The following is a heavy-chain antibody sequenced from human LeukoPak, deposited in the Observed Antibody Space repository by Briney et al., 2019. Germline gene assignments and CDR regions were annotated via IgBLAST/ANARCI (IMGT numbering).Heavy chain of an antibody. CDR3: ARVDRYCSGGSCPNFDY. D-gene: IGHD2-15*01. J-gene: IGHJ4*02. CDR1: GYTLTELS. Sequence: ASVKVSCKVSGYTLTELSMHWVRQAPGKGLEWMGGFDPEDGETIYAQKFQGRVTMTEDTSTDTAYMELSRLRSDDTAVYYCARVDRYCSGGSCPNFDYWGQGTLVTVSS. CDR2: FDPEDGET. V-gene: IGHV1-24*01.